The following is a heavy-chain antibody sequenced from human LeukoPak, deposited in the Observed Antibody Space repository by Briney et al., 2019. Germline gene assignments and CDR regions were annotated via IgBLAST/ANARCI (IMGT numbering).Heavy chain of an antibody. CDR3: ARDLDDILFYY. D-gene: IGHD3-9*01. CDR1: GGSISSYY. CDR2: IYYSGST. Sequence: SETPSLTCTVSGGSISSYYWSWIRQPPGKGLEWIGYIYYSGSTNYNPSLKSRVTISVDTSKNQFSLKLSSVTAADTAVYYCARDLDDILFYYWGQGTLVTVSS. J-gene: IGHJ4*02. V-gene: IGHV4-59*01.